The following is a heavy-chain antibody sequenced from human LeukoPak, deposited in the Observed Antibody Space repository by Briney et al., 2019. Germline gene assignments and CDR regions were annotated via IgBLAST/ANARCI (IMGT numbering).Heavy chain of an antibody. D-gene: IGHD1-1*01. CDR3: AREGRQLERPGYMDV. V-gene: IGHV3-48*01. CDR2: ISSSSSTI. CDR1: GFTFSSYS. J-gene: IGHJ6*03. Sequence: GGSLRLSCAASGFTFSSYSMNWVRQAPGKGLEWVSYISSSSSTIYYADSVKGQFTISRDNAKNSLYLQMNSLRAEDTAVYYCAREGRQLERPGYMDVWGKGTTVTVFS.